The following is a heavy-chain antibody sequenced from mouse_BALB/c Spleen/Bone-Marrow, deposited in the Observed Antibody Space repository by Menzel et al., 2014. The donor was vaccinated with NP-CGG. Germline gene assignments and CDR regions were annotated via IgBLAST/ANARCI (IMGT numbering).Heavy chain of an antibody. CDR3: ARVWYFDY. V-gene: IGHV5-6-3*01. J-gene: IGHJ2*03. CDR1: GFTFSSYG. Sequence: EVQLVESGGGLVQPGGSLKLSCAASGFTFSSYGMSWVRQTPDKRLEFVATINSNGGSTYYPDSVKGRFTISRDNAKNTLYLQMSSLKSEDTAMYYCARVWYFDYWGQGTSLTVSS. CDR2: INSNGGST.